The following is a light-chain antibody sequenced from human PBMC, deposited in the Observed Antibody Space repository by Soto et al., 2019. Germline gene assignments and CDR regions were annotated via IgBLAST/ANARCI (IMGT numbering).Light chain of an antibody. Sequence: EIVLTQSPGTLSLSPGERATLSCRASRSVSSSYLAWYQQKPGQAPRLLIYGASSRATGIPDRFSGSGSGTDFTLTISRLEPEDFAVYYCQQYRSSPPITFGQGTRLEIK. CDR2: GAS. CDR3: QQYRSSPPIT. CDR1: RSVSSSY. V-gene: IGKV3-20*01. J-gene: IGKJ5*01.